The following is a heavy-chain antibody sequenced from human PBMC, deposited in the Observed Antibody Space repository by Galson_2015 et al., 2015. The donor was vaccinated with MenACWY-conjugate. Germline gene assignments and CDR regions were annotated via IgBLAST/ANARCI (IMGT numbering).Heavy chain of an antibody. CDR2: IRGDGSEK. J-gene: IGHJ4*02. D-gene: IGHD3-22*01. CDR1: EFIFSDYW. Sequence: SLRLSCAASEFIFSDYWMSWVRQAPGKGLEWVANIRGDGSEKFYVDSVKGRFTISRDNAKNSLYLQLNSLRAEDTAVYYCARTTDYYGSSGYYGDFDYWGQGTLVTVSS. CDR3: ARTTDYYGSSGYYGDFDY. V-gene: IGHV3-7*03.